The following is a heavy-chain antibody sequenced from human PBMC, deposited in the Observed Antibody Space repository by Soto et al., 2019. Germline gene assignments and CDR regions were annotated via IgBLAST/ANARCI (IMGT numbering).Heavy chain of an antibody. Sequence: SETLSLTCAVYGGSFSGYYWSWIRQPPGKGLEWIGEINHSGSTNYNPSLKSRVTISVDTSKNQFSLKLSSVTAADTAVYYCARRPRITIFGVVQGKWFDPWGQGTLVTVSS. J-gene: IGHJ5*02. V-gene: IGHV4-34*01. D-gene: IGHD3-3*01. CDR1: GGSFSGYY. CDR2: INHSGST. CDR3: ARRPRITIFGVVQGKWFDP.